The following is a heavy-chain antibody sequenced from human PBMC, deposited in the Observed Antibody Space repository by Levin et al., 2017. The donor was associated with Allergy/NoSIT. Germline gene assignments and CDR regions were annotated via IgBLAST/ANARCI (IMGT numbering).Heavy chain of an antibody. J-gene: IGHJ4*02. D-gene: IGHD3-22*01. CDR1: GFTFSASA. Sequence: QAGGSLRLSCAVSGFTFSASAIHWVRQASGKGLEWLGRIRSNPNNFATEYVASLKGRFTISRDDSKNTAFLQMNSLKSEDTAVYYCAITAGSYSDSSGYHHFDYWGQGTLVTVSS. V-gene: IGHV3-73*01. CDR2: IRSNPNNFAT. CDR3: AITAGSYSDSSGYHHFDY.